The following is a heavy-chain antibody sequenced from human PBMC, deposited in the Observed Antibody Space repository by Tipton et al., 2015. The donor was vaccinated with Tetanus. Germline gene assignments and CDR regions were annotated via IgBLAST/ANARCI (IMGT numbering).Heavy chain of an antibody. Sequence: TLSLTCSVSGYSITRGSYYWSWIRQPPGKGLEWVGSIYSYNGNTFQNPSLRSRVTMSLDTTKNQFFLKVRSVTAADTGIYYCARSADNWFDPWGQGILVTVSS. J-gene: IGHJ5*02. V-gene: IGHV4-39*01. CDR1: GYSITRGSYY. CDR3: ARSADNWFDP. CDR2: IYSYNGNT.